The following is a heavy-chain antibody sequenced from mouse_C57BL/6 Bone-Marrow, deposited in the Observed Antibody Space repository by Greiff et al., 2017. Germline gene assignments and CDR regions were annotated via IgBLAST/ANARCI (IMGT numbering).Heavy chain of an antibody. CDR2: INPSNGDT. J-gene: IGHJ3*01. Sequence: EVQLQQSGPELVKPGDSVKISCKASGYSFTGYFMNWVMQSHGKSLEWIGRINPSNGDTFYNQKFKGKATLTVVKSSSTAYMELRSLTSEDTAVYYCARSDGGQLRLQGWFAYWGQGTLVTVSA. CDR3: ARSDGGQLRLQGWFAY. D-gene: IGHD3-2*02. CDR1: GYSFTGYF. V-gene: IGHV1-20*01.